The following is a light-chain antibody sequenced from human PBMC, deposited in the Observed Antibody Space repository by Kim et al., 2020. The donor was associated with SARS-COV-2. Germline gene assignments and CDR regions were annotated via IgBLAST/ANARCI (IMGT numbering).Light chain of an antibody. CDR2: YFSDSDK. CDR3: MIWPRNAVL. V-gene: IGLV5-37*01. J-gene: IGLJ2*01. Sequence: LTCTLPSDINVGSHNVYWFKQKPGSPPRYLLYYFSDSDKGQGSGVPSRFSGSKDASANTGILLISGLQSEDVADYHCMIWPRNAVLFGGGTQLTVL. CDR1: SDINVGSHN.